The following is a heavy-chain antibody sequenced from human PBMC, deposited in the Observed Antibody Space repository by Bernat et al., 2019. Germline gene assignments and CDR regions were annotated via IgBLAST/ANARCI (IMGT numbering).Heavy chain of an antibody. Sequence: HVQLVQSGAEVKKPGASVKVSCKAYAYTFTGYYLHWVRQAPGQGLEWMGWSNPNSGATDYARKFQGWVTMTRDTSISTAYMELSRVKSDDTAVYYCARARPVKELDVWGQGTTVIVSS. V-gene: IGHV1-2*04. CDR1: AYTFTGYY. CDR3: ARARPVKELDV. CDR2: SNPNSGAT. D-gene: IGHD6-19*01. J-gene: IGHJ6*02.